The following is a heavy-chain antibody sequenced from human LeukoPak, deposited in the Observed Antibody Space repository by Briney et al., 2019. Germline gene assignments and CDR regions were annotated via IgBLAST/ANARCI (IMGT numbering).Heavy chain of an antibody. CDR3: ARVGHYYDSSGYYLDAFDI. CDR1: GYSFSSYG. CDR2: ISADNTNA. V-gene: IGHV1-18*01. J-gene: IGHJ3*02. D-gene: IGHD3-22*01. Sequence: ASVKVSCKTSGYSFSSYGISWVRQAPGQGLEWMGWISADNTNAHYAQKYQDRVTMTTDTSTSTAYLELRSLRSDDTAVYYCARVGHYYDSSGYYLDAFDIWGQGTMVTVSS.